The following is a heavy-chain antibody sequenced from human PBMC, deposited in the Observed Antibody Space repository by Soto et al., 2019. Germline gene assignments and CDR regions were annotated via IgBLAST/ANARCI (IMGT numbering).Heavy chain of an antibody. Sequence: GSLRLSCAASGFTFTSYWMHWVRQAPGKGLVWVSRIKSDGTTTTYADSVKGRFTISRDNAKNTVFLQMNSLGDEDTAVYYCKTGGETGRGFYHLEEGGKGTRVTVSS. CDR1: GFTFTSYW. CDR3: KTGGETGRGFYHLEE. D-gene: IGHD3-3*02. J-gene: IGHJ4*02. V-gene: IGHV3-74*01. CDR2: IKSDGTTT.